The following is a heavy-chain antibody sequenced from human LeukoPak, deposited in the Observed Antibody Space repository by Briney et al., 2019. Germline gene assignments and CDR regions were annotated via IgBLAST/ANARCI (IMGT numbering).Heavy chain of an antibody. CDR1: GFTFSNYW. Sequence: PGGSLRLSCAAPGFTFSNYWMHWVRQVPGQGLVWVSRINDDGSATFYADSVKGRFTISRDNAKNTLFLQMNSLSAEDTALYYCAREILAPGKTHDYWGQGTLVTVSS. J-gene: IGHJ4*02. V-gene: IGHV3-74*01. CDR2: INDDGSAT. CDR3: AREILAPGKTHDY.